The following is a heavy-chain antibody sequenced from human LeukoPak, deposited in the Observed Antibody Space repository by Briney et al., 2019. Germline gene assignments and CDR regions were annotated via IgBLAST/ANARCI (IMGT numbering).Heavy chain of an antibody. CDR3: AREIAAAGTEYFDY. CDR2: ISYDGSNK. CDR1: GFTFSSYA. Sequence: GRSLRLSCAASGFTFSSYAMHWVRQAPGKGLEWVAVISYDGSNKYYADSVKGRFTISRDNSKNTLYLQMNSLRAEDTAVYYCAREIAAAGTEYFDYWGQGTLVTVSS. D-gene: IGHD6-13*01. V-gene: IGHV3-30-3*01. J-gene: IGHJ4*02.